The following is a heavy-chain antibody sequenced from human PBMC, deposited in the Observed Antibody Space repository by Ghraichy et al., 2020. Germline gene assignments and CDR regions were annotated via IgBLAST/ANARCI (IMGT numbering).Heavy chain of an antibody. CDR3: AKDGQIGFLEWLLSKLNFDY. Sequence: GGSLRLSCAASGFTFSSYGMHWVRQAPGKGLEWVAFIRYDGSNKYYADSVKGRFTISRDNSKNTLYLQMNSLRAEDTAVYYCAKDGQIGFLEWLLSKLNFDYWGQGTLVTVSS. CDR1: GFTFSSYG. D-gene: IGHD3-3*01. CDR2: IRYDGSNK. V-gene: IGHV3-30*02. J-gene: IGHJ4*02.